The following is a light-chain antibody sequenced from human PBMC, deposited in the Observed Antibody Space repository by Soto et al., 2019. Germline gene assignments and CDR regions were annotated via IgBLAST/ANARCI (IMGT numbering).Light chain of an antibody. CDR3: SSYKSSSTLHCV. CDR1: SSDVGGYNY. J-gene: IGLJ1*01. V-gene: IGLV2-14*01. Sequence: QSALTQPASVSGSPGQSITISCTGTSSDVGGYNYVSWYQQHPGKAPKLMIYDVSNRPSGVSNRFSGSKSGNTASLTISGLQAEDEADYYCSSYKSSSTLHCVFGTGNKVPGL. CDR2: DVS.